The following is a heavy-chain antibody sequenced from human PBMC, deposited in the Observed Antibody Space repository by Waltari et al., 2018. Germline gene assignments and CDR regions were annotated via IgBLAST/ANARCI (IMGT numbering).Heavy chain of an antibody. D-gene: IGHD2-15*01. CDR3: ASAAPWKYCSGGSCYTLDY. J-gene: IGHJ4*02. V-gene: IGHV1-2*02. Sequence: QVQLVQSGAEVKKPGASVKVSCKASGYTFTGYYMHWVRQAPGQGLEWMGWINPISGGPTDAQKFQGRVTMPRNTSLSPACSELSRLRPDDTAVYYCASAAPWKYCSGGSCYTLDYWGQGTLVSVAS. CDR1: GYTFTGYY. CDR2: INPISGGP.